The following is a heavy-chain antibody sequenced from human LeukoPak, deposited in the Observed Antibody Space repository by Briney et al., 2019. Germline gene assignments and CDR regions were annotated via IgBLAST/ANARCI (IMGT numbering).Heavy chain of an antibody. CDR1: GFTFSSYS. CDR3: ARVHFLGLVGATPNDAFDI. CDR2: ISSSSSYI. D-gene: IGHD1-26*01. J-gene: IGHJ3*02. V-gene: IGHV3-21*01. Sequence: PGGSLRLSCAASGFTFSSYSMNWVRQAPGKGLEWVSSISSSSSYIYYADSVKGRFTISRDNAKNSLYLQMNSLRAEDTAVYYCARVHFLGLVGATPNDAFDIWGQGTIVTVSS.